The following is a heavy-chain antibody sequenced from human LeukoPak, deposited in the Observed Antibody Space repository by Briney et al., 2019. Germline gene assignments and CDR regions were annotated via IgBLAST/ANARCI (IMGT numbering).Heavy chain of an antibody. Sequence: GRSLRLSCPASGFTSRIYSINWVRQPPEKLLEWVSSISTSSSYIYYTDSVKGRFTSSRDNAKNSLYLKMNSLRAEDTAVYHCARDSTYYDFWSGYPGGGGYYYGMDVWGQGTTVTVSS. D-gene: IGHD3-3*01. V-gene: IGHV3-21*01. CDR3: ARDSTYYDFWSGYPGGGGYYYGMDV. J-gene: IGHJ6*02. CDR1: GFTSRIYS. CDR2: ISTSSSYI.